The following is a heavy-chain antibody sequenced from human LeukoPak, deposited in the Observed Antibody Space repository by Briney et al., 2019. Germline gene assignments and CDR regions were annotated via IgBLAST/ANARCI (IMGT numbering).Heavy chain of an antibody. J-gene: IGHJ4*02. Sequence: ASVKVSCKVSGYTLTELSMHWVRQAPGKGLEWMGGFDPEDGETIYAQKFQGRVTMTEDTSTDTAYMELSSLRSEDTAVYYCATGNYDSSGYSYFDCWGQGTLVTASS. CDR2: FDPEDGET. D-gene: IGHD3-22*01. CDR1: GYTLTELS. CDR3: ATGNYDSSGYSYFDC. V-gene: IGHV1-24*01.